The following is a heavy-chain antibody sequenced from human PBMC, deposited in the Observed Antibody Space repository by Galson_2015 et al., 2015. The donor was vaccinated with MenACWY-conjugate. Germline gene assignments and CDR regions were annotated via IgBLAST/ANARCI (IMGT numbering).Heavy chain of an antibody. V-gene: IGHV3-74*01. D-gene: IGHD1-1*01. CDR3: ARDNNWSFGS. Sequence: LRLSCAASGFTFNNYWMHWVRQPPGKGLEWISYIKADGSFSNYADSVKGRFTISTDNAKNMVYLQMDGLGDEDTAVYFCARDNNWSFGSWGQGTLVTVSS. CDR2: IKADGSFS. CDR1: GFTFNNYW. J-gene: IGHJ4*02.